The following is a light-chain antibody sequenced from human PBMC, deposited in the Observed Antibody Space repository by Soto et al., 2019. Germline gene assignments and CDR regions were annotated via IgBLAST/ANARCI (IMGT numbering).Light chain of an antibody. CDR3: GTWDDSLVSYV. CDR2: DND. CDR1: STNIGDNY. J-gene: IGLJ1*01. Sequence: QSVLTQPPSVSAAPGQRVTISCSGTSTNIGDNYVSWYQHLPGTAPKLVVYDNDRRPSELPGRFSGSKSGTAATLVITGRRTGDEDDDYCGTWDDSLVSYVFGTGTKVTVL. V-gene: IGLV1-51*01.